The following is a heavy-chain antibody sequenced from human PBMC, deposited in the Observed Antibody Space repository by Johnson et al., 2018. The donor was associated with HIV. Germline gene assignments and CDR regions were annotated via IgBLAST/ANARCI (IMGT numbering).Heavy chain of an antibody. CDR3: AKDVVVTPSSDAFDI. J-gene: IGHJ3*02. CDR1: GFTFSSYD. CDR2: IGTAGDT. D-gene: IGHD2-21*02. Sequence: EVQLVESGGGLVQPGGSLRLSCAASGFTFSSYDMRWVRQATGKGLEWVSAIGTAGDTSYPGSVKGRFTISRDNSKNTLYLQMNSLRAEDTAVYYCAKDVVVTPSSDAFDIWGQGTMVTVSS. V-gene: IGHV3-13*01.